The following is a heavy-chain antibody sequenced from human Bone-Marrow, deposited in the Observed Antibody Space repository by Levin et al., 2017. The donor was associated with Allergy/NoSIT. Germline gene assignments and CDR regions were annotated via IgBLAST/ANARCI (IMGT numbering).Heavy chain of an antibody. CDR3: ATVSSGYCSGGSCYEVYYGMDV. J-gene: IGHJ6*02. CDR1: GGTVSSYT. CDR2: VIPILDIT. V-gene: IGHV1-69*02. Sequence: SGESLKISCKASGGTVSSYTLSWVRQAPGKGLEWMGRVIPILDITNYAQKFQGRVTITADKSASTVYLELSSLRSEDTALYYCATVSSGYCSGGSCYEVYYGMDVWGQGTTVTVSS. D-gene: IGHD2-15*01.